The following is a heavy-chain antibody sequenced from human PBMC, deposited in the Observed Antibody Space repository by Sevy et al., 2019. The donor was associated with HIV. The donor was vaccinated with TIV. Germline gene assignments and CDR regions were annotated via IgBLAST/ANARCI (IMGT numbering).Heavy chain of an antibody. CDR2: IYYSGST. Sequence: SETLSLTCTVSGGSISSYYWSWIRQPPGKGLEWIGYIYYSGSTNYNPSPKSRVTISVAKSKNQFSLKLSSVTAADTAVYYCARVPSGYSSGWFPLFFDYWGQGTLVTVSS. CDR1: GGSISSYY. D-gene: IGHD6-19*01. CDR3: ARVPSGYSSGWFPLFFDY. J-gene: IGHJ4*02. V-gene: IGHV4-59*01.